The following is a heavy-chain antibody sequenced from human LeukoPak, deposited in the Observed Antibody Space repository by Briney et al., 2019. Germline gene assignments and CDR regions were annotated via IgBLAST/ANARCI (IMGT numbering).Heavy chain of an antibody. CDR3: ARVNGVKRIRHAFDI. D-gene: IGHD3-3*02. J-gene: IGHJ3*02. CDR2: ISAYNGNT. Sequence: ASVKVSCKASGYTFTSYGISWVRQAPGQRLEWMGWISAYNGNTYYAQKLQGRVTMTKDISTSTAYMELWSLRSDDTAVYYCARVNGVKRIRHAFDIWGQGTMVTVSS. CDR1: GYTFTSYG. V-gene: IGHV1-18*01.